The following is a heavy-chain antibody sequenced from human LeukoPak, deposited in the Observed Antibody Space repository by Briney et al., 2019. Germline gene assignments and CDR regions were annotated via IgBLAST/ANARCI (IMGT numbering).Heavy chain of an antibody. D-gene: IGHD3-9*01. V-gene: IGHV1-46*01. CDR2: INPSGGST. CDR1: GYTFTSYY. CDR3: ARVDDIFRFFDY. J-gene: IGHJ4*02. Sequence: ASVKVSCKASGYTFTSYYMHWVRQAPGQGLEWMGVINPSGGSTSYAQKFQARVTMTRDMSTSTVYMELSSLRSEDTAVYYCARVDDIFRFFDYWGQGALVTVSS.